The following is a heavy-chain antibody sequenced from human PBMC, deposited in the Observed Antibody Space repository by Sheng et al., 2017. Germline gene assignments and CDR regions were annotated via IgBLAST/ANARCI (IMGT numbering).Heavy chain of an antibody. Sequence: QVQLQQWGAGLLKPSETLSLTCAVYGGSFSGYYWSWIRQPPGKGLEWIGEINHSGSTNYNPSLKSRVTISVDTSKNQFSLKLSSVTAADTAVYYCARGTISRPLVVGAQFDYWGQGTLVTVSS. V-gene: IGHV4-34*01. J-gene: IGHJ4*02. CDR2: INHSGST. D-gene: IGHD1-26*01. CDR1: GGSFSGYY. CDR3: ARGTISRPLVVGAQFDY.